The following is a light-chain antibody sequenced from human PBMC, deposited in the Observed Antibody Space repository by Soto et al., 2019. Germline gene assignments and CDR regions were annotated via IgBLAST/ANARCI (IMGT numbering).Light chain of an antibody. J-gene: IGKJ5*01. CDR2: GAS. CDR1: QSVNSR. Sequence: EIVLTQSPGTLSLSPGKKATLSCRASQSVNSRLAWYQHKPGQAPRLLISGASSRATGIPDRFSGSGFGTEFTLTISSLQSEDFAVYYCQQRTNWPITFGQGTRLEI. V-gene: IGKV3D-15*01. CDR3: QQRTNWPIT.